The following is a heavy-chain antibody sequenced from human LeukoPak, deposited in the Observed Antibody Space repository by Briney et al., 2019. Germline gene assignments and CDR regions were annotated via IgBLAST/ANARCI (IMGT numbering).Heavy chain of an antibody. CDR3: AREDDGGNYFDY. D-gene: IGHD4-23*01. V-gene: IGHV4-59*12. CDR2: IYYSGST. CDR1: GGSISSYY. Sequence: PSETLSLTCTVSGGSISSYYWSWIRQPPGKGLEWIGYIYYSGSTNYNPSLKSRVTISVDMSKNQFSLNLSSVTAADTAVYYCAREDDGGNYFDYWGQGTLVTVSS. J-gene: IGHJ4*02.